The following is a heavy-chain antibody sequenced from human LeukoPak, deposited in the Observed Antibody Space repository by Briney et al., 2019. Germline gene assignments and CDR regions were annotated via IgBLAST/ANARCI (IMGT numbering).Heavy chain of an antibody. V-gene: IGHV5-51*01. CDR2: IYHGDSDT. CDR1: GYSFTNYW. CDR3: ARLHLTASLAAVYFDY. J-gene: IGHJ4*02. D-gene: IGHD2-21*02. Sequence: GESLKISCKGSGYSFTNYWIGWVRQMPGKGLEWMGIIYHGDSDTRYSPSSQGQVTISADKSISTASLQWSSLKASDTAMYYCARLHLTASLAAVYFDYWGQGTLVTVSS.